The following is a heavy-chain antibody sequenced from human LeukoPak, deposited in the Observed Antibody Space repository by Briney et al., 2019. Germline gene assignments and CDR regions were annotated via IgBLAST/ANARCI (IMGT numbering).Heavy chain of an antibody. CDR1: GFIFRSYT. Sequence: GGSLRLSCAASGFIFRSYTMHWVRQAPGKGLEWVAVISHDSSNKFYTGSVRGRFSISRDNSKNTLYLQMSSLKVEDTAVYYCQTGGHHDFWSGYSDGEFDYWGQGTLVTVSS. J-gene: IGHJ4*02. V-gene: IGHV3-30-3*01. D-gene: IGHD3-3*01. CDR3: QTGGHHDFWSGYSDGEFDY. CDR2: ISHDSSNK.